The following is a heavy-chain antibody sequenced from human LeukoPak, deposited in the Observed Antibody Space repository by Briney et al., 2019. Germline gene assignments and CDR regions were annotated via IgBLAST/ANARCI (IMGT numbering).Heavy chain of an antibody. CDR1: GYTFSSYY. CDR3: ASQSIAVAGTYDAFDI. Sequence: ASVKVSCKASGYTFSSYYVHWVRQAPGQGLEWMGIINPSGGSTSYAQKFQGRVTMTRDTSTSTVYMELSSLRSEDTAVYYCASQSIAVAGTYDAFDIWGQGTMVTVSS. D-gene: IGHD6-19*01. V-gene: IGHV1-46*01. J-gene: IGHJ3*02. CDR2: INPSGGST.